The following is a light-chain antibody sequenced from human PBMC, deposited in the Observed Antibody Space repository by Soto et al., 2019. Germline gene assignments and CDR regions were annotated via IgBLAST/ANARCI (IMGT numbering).Light chain of an antibody. V-gene: IGKV1-39*01. Sequence: DIQMTQSPSSLSASVGDRVTITCRASQSISSYLNWYQQKPEKAPKLLIYAASSLQSGVTSRFSGSVSGTEFTLTMSSLQPEEFATYYCPQSYSTPYTFGQGTKLEIK. J-gene: IGKJ2*01. CDR3: PQSYSTPYT. CDR2: AAS. CDR1: QSISSY.